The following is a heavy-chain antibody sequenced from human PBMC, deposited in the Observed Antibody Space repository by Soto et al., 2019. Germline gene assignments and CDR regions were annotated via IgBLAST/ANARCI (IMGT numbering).Heavy chain of an antibody. V-gene: IGHV3-66*01. Sequence: EVQLVESGGGLVQPGGSLRLSCAASGFTVSTKYMSWVRQAPGKGLEWVSVIYSGGSTFYADSVRGRFTISRDNSKNTVNLQRNSWRAEDTAVYYCARDSWAADYWGQGTLVTGSS. D-gene: IGHD3-16*01. CDR3: ARDSWAADY. CDR2: IYSGGST. J-gene: IGHJ4*02. CDR1: GFTVSTKY.